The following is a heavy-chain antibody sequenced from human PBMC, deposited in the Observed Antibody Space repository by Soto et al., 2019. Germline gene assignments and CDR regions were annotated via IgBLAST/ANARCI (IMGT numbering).Heavy chain of an antibody. CDR2: ISGSGGST. V-gene: IGHV3-23*01. CDR3: ARSIEAFDL. J-gene: IGHJ3*01. CDR1: GFTFSSYA. Sequence: EVQLLESGGGLVQPGGSLRLSCAASGFTFSSYAMSWVRQAPGKGLEWVSAISGSGGSTYYADSVKGRFTISRDNSKMSLYLEMDSLRADDRAVAACARSIEAFDLWGQVTMVTV.